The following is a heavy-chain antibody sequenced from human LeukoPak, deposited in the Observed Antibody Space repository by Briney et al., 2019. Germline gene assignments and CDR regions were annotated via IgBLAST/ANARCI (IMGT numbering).Heavy chain of an antibody. J-gene: IGHJ4*02. CDR3: ARVGYDSSGYYRGYFDY. Sequence: SVKVSCKASGGTFSGYAISWVRQAPGQGLEWMGDIIPIFGTANYAQKFQGRVTITADESTSTAYMELSSLRSEDTAVYYCARVGYDSSGYYRGYFDYWGQGTLVTVSS. CDR2: IIPIFGTA. D-gene: IGHD3-22*01. V-gene: IGHV1-69*01. CDR1: GGTFSGYA.